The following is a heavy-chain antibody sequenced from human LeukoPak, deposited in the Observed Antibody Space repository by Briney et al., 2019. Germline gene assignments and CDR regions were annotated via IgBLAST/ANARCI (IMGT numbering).Heavy chain of an antibody. D-gene: IGHD3-16*01. V-gene: IGHV1-46*01. J-gene: IGHJ4*02. CDR1: GYTFTSYY. CDR3: AREPGLARSTFFDY. Sequence: ASVKVSCKASGYTFTSYYMHWVRQAPGQGLEWMGIINPSGGSTSYAQKFQGRVTMTRDTSTSTAYMELRSLRSDDTAFYYCAREPGLARSTFFDYWGQGTLVTVST. CDR2: INPSGGST.